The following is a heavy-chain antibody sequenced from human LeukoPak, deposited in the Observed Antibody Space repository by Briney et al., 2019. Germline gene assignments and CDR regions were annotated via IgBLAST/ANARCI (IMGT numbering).Heavy chain of an antibody. CDR2: INQDGSEK. CDR3: ATWAY. V-gene: IGHV3-7*01. Sequence: GGSLRLSCAVSGYSLRRCCMSWVRQAPGKGREWVANINQDGSEKFYVDSVKGRFPISRDNAKNALYLQMNSLRAEDTAVYYCATWAYWGQGTLVTVSS. CDR1: GYSLRRCC. J-gene: IGHJ4*02. D-gene: IGHD7-27*01.